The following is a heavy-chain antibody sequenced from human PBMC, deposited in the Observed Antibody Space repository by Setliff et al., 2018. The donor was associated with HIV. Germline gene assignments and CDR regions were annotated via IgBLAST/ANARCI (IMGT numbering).Heavy chain of an antibody. CDR3: ARVTGYCSGGSCYGFDY. V-gene: IGHV3-21*01. CDR2: INSNGSFI. D-gene: IGHD2-15*01. CDR1: GFAFSDNP. J-gene: IGHJ4*02. Sequence: PGGSLRLSCVASSGFAFSDNPMNWVRQAPGKGLECVSFINSNGSFIFYADSVKGRFTTSRDNSKNTLYLQMNSLRSEDTAVYYCARVTGYCSGGSCYGFDYWGQGTLVTVSS.